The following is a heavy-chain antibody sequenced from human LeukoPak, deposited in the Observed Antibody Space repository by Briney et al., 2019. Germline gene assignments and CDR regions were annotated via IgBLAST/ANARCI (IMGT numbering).Heavy chain of an antibody. CDR3: ARDGSYIGLDV. J-gene: IGHJ3*01. CDR1: GFTFEKHG. CDR2: LNWNGGST. Sequence: PGGSLRLSCAASGFTFEKHGMSWVRQPPGKGLEWVSGLNWNGGSTGYADSVKGRFTISRDNAKKSLYLQMNSLRAEDTALYYCARDGSYIGLDVWGQGTMVTVSS. V-gene: IGHV3-20*04. D-gene: IGHD1-26*01.